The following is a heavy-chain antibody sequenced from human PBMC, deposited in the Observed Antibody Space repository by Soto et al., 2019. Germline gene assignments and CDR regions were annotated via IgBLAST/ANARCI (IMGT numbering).Heavy chain of an antibody. D-gene: IGHD5-18*01. J-gene: IGHJ4*02. CDR1: GFTFSSYG. CDR2: ISYDGSNK. CDR3: AKAGRDTAMAYYFDY. Sequence: GGSLRLSCAASGFTFSSYGMHWVRQAPGKGLEWVAVISYDGSNKYYADSVKGRFTISRDNSKNTLYLQMNSLRAEDTAVYYCAKAGRDTAMAYYFDYWGQGTLVTVSS. V-gene: IGHV3-30*18.